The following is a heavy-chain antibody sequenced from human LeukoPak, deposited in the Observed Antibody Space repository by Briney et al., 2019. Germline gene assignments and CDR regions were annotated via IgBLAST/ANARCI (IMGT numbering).Heavy chain of an antibody. CDR2: ISVSGSST. V-gene: IGHV3-48*03. J-gene: IGHJ4*02. CDR1: GFTFSNYD. CDR3: ARNGLGLHY. D-gene: IGHD6-19*01. Sequence: GGTLRLSCAASGFTFSNYDFVWVRPAPGKGLEWVSYISVSGSSTQYSDSVRCRFTISRDNARNSLFLQMNGLRAEDTAVYYCARNGLGLHYWGQGTLVTVSS.